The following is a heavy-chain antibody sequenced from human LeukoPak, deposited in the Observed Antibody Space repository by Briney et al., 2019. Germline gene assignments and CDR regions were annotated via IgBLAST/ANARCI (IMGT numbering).Heavy chain of an antibody. CDR2: ISYDEKNT. CDR3: EASWHY. J-gene: IGHJ4*02. V-gene: IGHV3-30*04. CDR1: GFTFSRYA. Sequence: GGSLRLSCSASGFTFSRYAMHWVRQAPGKGLEWVATISYDEKNTYYADSVKGRVTISRDNSKDTLFLQMNSLKIEDTAIYYCEASWHYWGQGTLVTVSS.